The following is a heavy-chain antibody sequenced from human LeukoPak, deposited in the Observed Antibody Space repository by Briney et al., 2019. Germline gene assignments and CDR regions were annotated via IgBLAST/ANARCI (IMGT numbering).Heavy chain of an antibody. CDR1: GFTFSSYW. CDR3: AKDNTVTTHYYFDY. D-gene: IGHD4-17*01. J-gene: IGHJ4*02. Sequence: GGSLRLSCAASGFTFSSYWMSWVRQAPGKGLEWVANIKQDGSEKYYVDSVKGRFTISRDNAKNSLYLQMNSLRAEGTAVYYCAKDNTVTTHYYFDYWGQGTLVTVSS. V-gene: IGHV3-7*03. CDR2: IKQDGSEK.